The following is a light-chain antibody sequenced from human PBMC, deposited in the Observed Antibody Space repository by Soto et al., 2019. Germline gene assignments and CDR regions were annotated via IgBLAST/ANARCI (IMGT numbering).Light chain of an antibody. CDR1: SSDVGAHNY. CDR2: DVS. Sequence: QSALTQPASVSGSPGQSIAISCTGTSSDVGAHNYVSWYQQHPGKAPKLMIYDVSNRPSGVSTRFSGFKSCNTASLTISGLQAEDEADYYCSSYTGTTTLVIFGGGTKLTVL. CDR3: SSYTGTTTLVI. J-gene: IGLJ2*01. V-gene: IGLV2-14*03.